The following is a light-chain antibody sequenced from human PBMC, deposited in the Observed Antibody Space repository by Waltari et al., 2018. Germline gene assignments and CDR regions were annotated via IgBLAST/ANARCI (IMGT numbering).Light chain of an antibody. CDR1: TGAVTSTHH. V-gene: IGLV7-46*01. CDR3: LLSYSGTRV. CDR2: EPN. Sequence: QAVVTQEPSLTVSPGGTVTPTCGSNTGAVTSTHHSYWFQQKPGQAPRTLIYEPNRRHSEPPARFSGSLLGDKAALTLSGAQPEDEADYYCLLSYSGTRVFGTGTKVTVL. J-gene: IGLJ1*01.